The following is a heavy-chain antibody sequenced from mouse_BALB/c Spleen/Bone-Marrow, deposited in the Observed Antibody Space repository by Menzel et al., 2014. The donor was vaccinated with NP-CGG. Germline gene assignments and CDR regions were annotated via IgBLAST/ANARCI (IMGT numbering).Heavy chain of an antibody. CDR2: INPASSTI. CDR3: AKNYYYGYVAY. J-gene: IGHJ3*01. Sequence: EVHLVESGGGLVQPGGSLKLSCAASGFDFSRYWMTWVRQAPGKGLEWIGEINPASSTINYTPSLKDKFIISRDNAKNTLYLQMGKVRSEDTALYYCAKNYYYGYVAYWGQGTLVTVSA. D-gene: IGHD1-2*01. V-gene: IGHV4-1*02. CDR1: GFDFSRYW.